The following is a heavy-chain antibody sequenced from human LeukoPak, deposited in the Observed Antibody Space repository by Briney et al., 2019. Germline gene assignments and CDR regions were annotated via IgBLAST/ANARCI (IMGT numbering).Heavy chain of an antibody. Sequence: SETLSLTCTVSGDSISDFSWTWIRQTPGEGLEWIGFISSSGTSHYSPSLESRVTFSLDTSKSQFSLSLKSVTAADTAVYYCARVFRGAVTSNWFDPWGQGILVTVSS. CDR1: GDSISDFS. CDR2: ISSSGTS. V-gene: IGHV4-59*01. J-gene: IGHJ5*02. D-gene: IGHD3-3*01. CDR3: ARVFRGAVTSNWFDP.